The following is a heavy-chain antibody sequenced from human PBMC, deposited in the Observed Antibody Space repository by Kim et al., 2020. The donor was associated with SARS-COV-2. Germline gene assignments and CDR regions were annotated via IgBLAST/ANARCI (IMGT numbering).Heavy chain of an antibody. CDR2: IYFSGGT. D-gene: IGHD5-12*01. J-gene: IGHJ4*02. V-gene: IGHV4-39*01. CDR3: ARLERWLLRFDY. CDR1: GGSISSSSFY. Sequence: SETLSLTCTVSGGSISSSSFYWGWIRQPPGKGLEWIGTIYFSGGTYYRSSLKSRVTISVDTSKNQFSLNLASVTAADTAVYYCARLERWLLRFDYWGQGT.